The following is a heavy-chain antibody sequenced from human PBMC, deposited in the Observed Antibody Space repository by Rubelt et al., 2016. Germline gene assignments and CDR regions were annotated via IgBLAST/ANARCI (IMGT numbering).Heavy chain of an antibody. Sequence: QVQPQQRGAGLLRPSETLSLTCDVSGGSFSGYNWNWIRQSPGKGLEWIGEIYYGGHTNYNPSLKSRVTISLDTSKSPFSLNLSSVTAADTAVYFCARGGIGFNRRALNSWGQGTLVTVSS. V-gene: IGHV4-34*02. CDR2: IYYGGHT. D-gene: IGHD5-24*01. CDR1: GGSFSGYN. J-gene: IGHJ4*02. CDR3: ARGGIGFNRRALNS.